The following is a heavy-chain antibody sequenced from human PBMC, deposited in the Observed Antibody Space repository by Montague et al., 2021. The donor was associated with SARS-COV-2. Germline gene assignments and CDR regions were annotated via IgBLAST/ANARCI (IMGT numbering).Heavy chain of an antibody. CDR1: RGSFHIFS. Sequence: SETRSLTCAVYRGSFHIFSWGWIRQSPEKGLEWIGEIDHRGNTNYNPSFKSRVTISVDTSKNQFSLNLTSVTAADTAIYYCARGTRVVGITPGFRYWGQGTQVAVSS. D-gene: IGHD2-15*01. CDR2: IDHRGNT. V-gene: IGHV4-34*01. J-gene: IGHJ4*02. CDR3: ARGTRVVGITPGFRY.